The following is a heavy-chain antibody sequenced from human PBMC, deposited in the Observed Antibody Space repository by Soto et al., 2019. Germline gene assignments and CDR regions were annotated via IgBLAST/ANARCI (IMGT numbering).Heavy chain of an antibody. CDR3: ARGDYPVYYYYLDV. J-gene: IGHJ6*03. V-gene: IGHV3-74*01. CDR2: INSDGGST. CDR1: GFTFSSYW. Sequence: AGSLRLSCAAPGFTFSSYWMHWVRQAPGKGLVWVSRINSDGGSTSYADSVKGRFTISRDNAKNTLYLQMNSLRAEDTAVYYCARGDYPVYYYYLDVWGKGTTVTVSS. D-gene: IGHD4-17*01.